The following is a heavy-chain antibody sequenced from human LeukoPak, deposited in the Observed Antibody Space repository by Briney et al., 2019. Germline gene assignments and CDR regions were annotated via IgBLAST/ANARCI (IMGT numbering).Heavy chain of an antibody. CDR2: INHSGST. CDR1: GGSFSGYY. Sequence: SETLSLTCAVYGGSFSGYYWSWIRQPPGKGLEWIGEINHSGSTNYNPSLKSRVTISVDTSKNQFSLKLSSVTAADTAVCYCAGRAMVRGVIRSYWGQGTLVTVSS. CDR3: AGRAMVRGVIRSY. D-gene: IGHD3-10*01. V-gene: IGHV4-34*01. J-gene: IGHJ4*02.